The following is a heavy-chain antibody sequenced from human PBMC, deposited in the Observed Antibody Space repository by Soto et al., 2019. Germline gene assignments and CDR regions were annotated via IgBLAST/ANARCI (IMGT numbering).Heavy chain of an antibody. CDR2: IYPGDSDT. V-gene: IGHV5-51*01. Sequence: EVQLVQSGAEVKKPGESLKISCRGSGYSFTDYWIGWVRHMPGKGLEWMGIIYPGDSDTRYSPSFQGQVTISADNSISTAYLQWRSLRASDTAMYYCARALTGTIHPHYCDHWGQGTLVTVSS. CDR1: GYSFTDYW. J-gene: IGHJ4*02. D-gene: IGHD1-7*01. CDR3: ARALTGTIHPHYCDH.